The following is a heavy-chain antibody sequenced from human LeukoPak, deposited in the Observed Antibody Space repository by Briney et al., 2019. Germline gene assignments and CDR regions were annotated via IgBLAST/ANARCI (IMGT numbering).Heavy chain of an antibody. D-gene: IGHD2-2*01. CDR1: GFTFSSYS. CDR2: ISSSSSYI. CDR3: ARSGDCSSTSCWFDP. Sequence: GGSLRPSCAASGFTFSSYSMTWVRQAPGKGLEWVSSISSSSSYIYYADSVKGRFTISRDNAKNSLYLQMNSLRAEDTAVYYCARSGDCSSTSCWFDPWGQGTLVTVSS. J-gene: IGHJ5*02. V-gene: IGHV3-21*01.